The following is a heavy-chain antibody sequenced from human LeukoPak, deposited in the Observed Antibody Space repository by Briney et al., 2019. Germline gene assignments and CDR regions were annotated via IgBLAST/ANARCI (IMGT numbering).Heavy chain of an antibody. Sequence: GGSLRLSCAASGLIFGDCYMSWIRQAPGKGLEWVSSISSSSSYIYYADSVKGRFTISRHNAKNSLYLQMNSLRAEDTAVYYCARAGSGYEDGFDYWGQGTLVTVSS. CDR1: GLIFGDCY. J-gene: IGHJ4*02. V-gene: IGHV3-11*06. D-gene: IGHD5-12*01. CDR3: ARAGSGYEDGFDY. CDR2: ISSSSSYI.